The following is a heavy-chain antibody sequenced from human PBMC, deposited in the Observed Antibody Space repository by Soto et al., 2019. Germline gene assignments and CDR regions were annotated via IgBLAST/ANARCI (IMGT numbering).Heavy chain of an antibody. V-gene: IGHV4-59*01. Sequence: SETLSLTCTVSGGSISSYYWSWIRQPPGKGLEWIGYIYHSGSTNYNPSLKSRVTISVDTSKNQFSLKLSSVTAADTAVYYCATDTAMVYYGMDVWGQGTTVTVSS. CDR2: IYHSGST. CDR1: GGSISSYY. CDR3: ATDTAMVYYGMDV. J-gene: IGHJ6*02. D-gene: IGHD5-18*01.